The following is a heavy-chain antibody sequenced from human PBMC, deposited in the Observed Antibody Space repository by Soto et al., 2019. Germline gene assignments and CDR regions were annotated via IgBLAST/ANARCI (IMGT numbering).Heavy chain of an antibody. Sequence: GSLRLSCAASGFTFSSYGMHWVRQAPGKGLEWVAVIWYDGSNKYYADSVKGRFTISRDNSKNTLYLQMNSLRAEDTAVYYCARSQGVFYFDYWGQGTLVTVSS. V-gene: IGHV3-33*01. CDR2: IWYDGSNK. CDR1: GFTFSSYG. D-gene: IGHD3-16*01. J-gene: IGHJ4*02. CDR3: ARSQGVFYFDY.